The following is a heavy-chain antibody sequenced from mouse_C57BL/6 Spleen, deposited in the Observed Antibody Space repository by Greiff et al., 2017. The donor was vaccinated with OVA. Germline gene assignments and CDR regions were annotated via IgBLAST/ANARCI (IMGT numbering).Heavy chain of an antibody. Sequence: VQLMEPGAELVRPGASVKLSCKASGYTFTSYGMYWVQQRPIQGLEWIGNIDPSDSGTNYHQKFKAKATLTVDKSSRPAYMQLSSLTSEDSAVYYCAREDCEGFDVWGQGTPVTVSA. V-gene: IGHV1-52*01. D-gene: IGHD2-3*01. CDR1: GYTFTSYG. CDR2: IDPSDSGT. CDR3: AREDCEGFDV. J-gene: IGHJ3*01.